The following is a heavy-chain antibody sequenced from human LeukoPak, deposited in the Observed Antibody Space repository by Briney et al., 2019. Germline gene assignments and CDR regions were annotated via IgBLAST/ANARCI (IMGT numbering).Heavy chain of an antibody. CDR1: GFTFSSYG. D-gene: IGHD3-10*01. J-gene: IGHJ5*02. V-gene: IGHV3-30*18. CDR2: ISYDGSNK. CDR3: AKDGYQRFGELFGWFDP. Sequence: PGGSLRLSCAASGFTFSSYGMHWVRQAPGKGLEWVAVISYDGSNKYYADSVKGRFTISRDNSKNTLYLQMNSLRAEDTAVYYCAKDGYQRFGELFGWFDPWGQGTLVTVSS.